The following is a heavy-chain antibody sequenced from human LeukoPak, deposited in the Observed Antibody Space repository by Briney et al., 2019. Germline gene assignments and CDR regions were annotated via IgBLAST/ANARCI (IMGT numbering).Heavy chain of an antibody. CDR1: GFTFSSYW. D-gene: IGHD3-22*01. V-gene: IGHV3-74*01. Sequence: GGSLRLSCAASGFTFSSYWVHWVRQAPGKGLVWVSRINSDGSSTSYADSVKGRFTISRDNAKNTLYLQMNSLRAEDTAVYYCARAHSYYYDSSGYYVNWGQGTLVTVSS. CDR2: INSDGSST. J-gene: IGHJ4*02. CDR3: ARAHSYYYDSSGYYVN.